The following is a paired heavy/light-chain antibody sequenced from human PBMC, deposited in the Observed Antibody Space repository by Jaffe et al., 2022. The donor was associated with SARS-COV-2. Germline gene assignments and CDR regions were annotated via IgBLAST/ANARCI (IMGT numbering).Light chain of an antibody. CDR1: GLSKKY. CDR3: YSTESSGNPR. CDR2: EDS. J-gene: IGLJ2*01. Sequence: SYELTQPPSVSVSPGQTARITCSGDGLSKKYAYWYQQKSGQAPVLVIYEDSTRPSGIPERFSGSSSGTMATLTISGAQVEDEAEYYCYSTESSGNPRFGGGTKLTVL. V-gene: IGLV3-10*01.
Heavy chain of an antibody. J-gene: IGHJ5*02. CDR1: GDSVTSYY. CDR2: IYYSGST. CDR3: ARHPEESRNWFDP. V-gene: IGHV4-59*08. Sequence: QVQLQESGPGLVKPSETLSLTCTVSGDSVTSYYWSWIRQPPGKGLEWIGYIYYSGSTKYNPSLKSRVTISVDTSKNQFSLRLTSVTAADTAVYYCARHPEESRNWFDPWGQGTLVTVSS.